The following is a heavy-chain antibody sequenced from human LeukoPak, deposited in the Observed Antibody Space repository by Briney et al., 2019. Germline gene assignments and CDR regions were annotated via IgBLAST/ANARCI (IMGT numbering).Heavy chain of an antibody. J-gene: IGHJ4*02. V-gene: IGHV3-66*01. CDR2: IYSGGST. CDR1: GFTVSRNY. CDR3: ARESDILTGYPFAY. D-gene: IGHD3-9*01. Sequence: GGSLRLSCAASGFTVSRNYMNWVRQAPGKGLEWVSVIYSGGSTYYADSVKGRFTISRDDSKKTVYLQMNSLRAEDTAVYYCARESDILTGYPFAYWGQGTLVTVSS.